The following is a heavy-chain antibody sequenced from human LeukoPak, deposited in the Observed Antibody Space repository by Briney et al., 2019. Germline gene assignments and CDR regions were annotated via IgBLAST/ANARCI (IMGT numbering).Heavy chain of an antibody. CDR1: GYTFTSYY. CDR2: INPSGGST. V-gene: IGHV1-46*01. CDR3: ARSVVVTASWVDY. Sequence: EASVKVSCKASGYTFTSYYMHWVRPAPGQGLEWMGIINPSGGSTSYAQKFQGRVTMTRDMSTSTVYMELSSLRSEDTAVYYCARSVVVTASWVDYWGQGTLVTVSS. D-gene: IGHD2-21*02. J-gene: IGHJ4*02.